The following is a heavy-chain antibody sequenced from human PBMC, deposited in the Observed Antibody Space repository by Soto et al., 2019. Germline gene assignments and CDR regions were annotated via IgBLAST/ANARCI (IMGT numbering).Heavy chain of an antibody. V-gene: IGHV5-51*01. Sequence: PGESLKISCKGSGYSFTKYWIGWVRQMPGKGLEWMVIIFPVDSDTRYSPSFQCQVTISVDKSISTAYLQWSSLEASDTAMYYCARQARYTSSWPDWGQGTLVTVSS. J-gene: IGHJ4*02. CDR1: GYSFTKYW. CDR3: ARQARYTSSWPD. CDR2: IFPVDSDT. D-gene: IGHD6-13*01.